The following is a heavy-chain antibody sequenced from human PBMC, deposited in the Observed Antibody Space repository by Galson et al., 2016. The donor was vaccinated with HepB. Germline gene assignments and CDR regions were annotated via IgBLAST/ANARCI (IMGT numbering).Heavy chain of an antibody. CDR2: IDQDGSEK. CDR1: GFTFSKYW. V-gene: IGHV3-7*05. Sequence: SLRLSCAASGFTFSKYWMSWVRQAPGKGLEWVANIDQDGSEKYYVDSVEGRVTISRDNAKNALYLQMNSLGAEDTAVYYCARDNSRRENCGYHAFDIWGQGTMVTVSS. J-gene: IGHJ3*02. D-gene: IGHD3-22*01. CDR3: ARDNSRRENCGYHAFDI.